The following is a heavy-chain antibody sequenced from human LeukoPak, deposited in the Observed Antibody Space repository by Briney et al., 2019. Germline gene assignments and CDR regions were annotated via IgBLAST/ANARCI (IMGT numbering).Heavy chain of an antibody. V-gene: IGHV1-2*02. J-gene: IGHJ4*02. Sequence: GASVKVSCRAVGYRFFDYWLHWVRQAPGQGPEWMGYIRPKTGDADYARDFQGRVVMTRDMSTNTAYIELTGLTSDDMAVYYCARDTPHQRFDYWSQGTLVIVSS. CDR2: IRPKTGDA. CDR3: ARDTPHQRFDY. CDR1: GYRFFDYW.